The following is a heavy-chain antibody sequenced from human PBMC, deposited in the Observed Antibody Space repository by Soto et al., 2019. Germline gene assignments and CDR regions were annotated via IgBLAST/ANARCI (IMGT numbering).Heavy chain of an antibody. Sequence: SVKVSCKASGLTFSSHAISCVRQAPGKGLEWVGEIIPIFGTANYAQKSQGRVTITANDSMSTAYMEMSSLRYEHTAVYYCARGEFSKTGWFDPWGQGTLVTGS. J-gene: IGHJ5*02. CDR2: IIPIFGTA. CDR1: GLTFSSHA. V-gene: IGHV1-69*01. CDR3: ARGEFSKTGWFDP. D-gene: IGHD4-4*01.